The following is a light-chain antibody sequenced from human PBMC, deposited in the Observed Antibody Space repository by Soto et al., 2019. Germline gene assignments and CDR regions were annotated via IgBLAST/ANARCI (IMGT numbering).Light chain of an antibody. CDR3: ASWDDSLSAVV. CDR1: TSNVGRNY. Sequence: QSVLTQPPSVSGTPGQKITISCSGSTSNVGRNYVYWYQQLPGMAPKLLIYRNDRRPSGVSDRFSGSKSDTSASLAISGLRADDEVDYYCASWDDSLSAVVFGGGTKLTVL. V-gene: IGLV1-47*01. CDR2: RND. J-gene: IGLJ2*01.